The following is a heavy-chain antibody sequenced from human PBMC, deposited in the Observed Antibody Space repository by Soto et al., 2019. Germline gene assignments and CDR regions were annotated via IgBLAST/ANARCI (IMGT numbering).Heavy chain of an antibody. CDR3: PRPGFRGNYYYYMEV. D-gene: IGHD3-16*01. J-gene: IGHJ6*03. V-gene: IGHV4-59*08. CDR1: GGSISSYY. Sequence: SETLSLTCTVSGGSISSYYWSWIRQPPGKGLEWIGYIYYSGSTNYNPSLKSRVTISVDTSKNQFSLKLSSVTAAATALYSCPRPGFRGNYYYYMEVCGKGTTVTVAS. CDR2: IYYSGST.